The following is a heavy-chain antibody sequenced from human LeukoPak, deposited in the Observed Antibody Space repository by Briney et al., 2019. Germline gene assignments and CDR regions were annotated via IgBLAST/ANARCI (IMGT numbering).Heavy chain of an antibody. Sequence: GGSLRLSCAASGFTFSSYSMNWVRQAPGKGLEWVANIKQDGSERNYVDPVKGRSTISRDNAKNSLFLQMNSLRVEDTAVYYCARGGTRGYSPVDYWGQGILVTVSS. CDR1: GFTFSSYS. J-gene: IGHJ4*02. CDR3: ARGGTRGYSPVDY. CDR2: IKQDGSER. D-gene: IGHD5-18*01. V-gene: IGHV3-7*03.